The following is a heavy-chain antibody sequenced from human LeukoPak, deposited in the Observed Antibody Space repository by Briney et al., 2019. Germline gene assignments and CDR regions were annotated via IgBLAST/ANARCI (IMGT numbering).Heavy chain of an antibody. J-gene: IGHJ4*02. V-gene: IGHV1-69-2*01. CDR3: ASVTMIVVR. Sequence: GASVKVSCKXSGYTFTDYYMHWVQQAPGKGLEWMGLVDPEDGETIYSEKFQGRVTITADTSTDTAYMELSSLRSEDTAVYYCASVTMIVVRWGQGTLVTVSS. D-gene: IGHD3-22*01. CDR1: GYTFTDYY. CDR2: VDPEDGET.